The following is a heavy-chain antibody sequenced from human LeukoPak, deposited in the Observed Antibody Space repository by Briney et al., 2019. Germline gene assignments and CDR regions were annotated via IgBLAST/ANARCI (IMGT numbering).Heavy chain of an antibody. CDR2: INPNTGGT. CDR1: GYTFTGYH. D-gene: IGHD1-26*01. Sequence: ASVKASCTPSGYTFTGYHIHWVRQAPGQGPEWMGWINPNTGGTNYAQKFQGRVTMTRDTSISTAYMELSSLSSDDTAVYYCARCPVGPTPGGAFDIWGQGTMVTVSS. CDR3: ARCPVGPTPGGAFDI. J-gene: IGHJ3*02. V-gene: IGHV1-2*02.